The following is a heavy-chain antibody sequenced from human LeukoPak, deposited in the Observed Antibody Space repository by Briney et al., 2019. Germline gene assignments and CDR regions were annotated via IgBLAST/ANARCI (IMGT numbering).Heavy chain of an antibody. V-gene: IGHV3-48*01. CDR1: GFTFSSYW. CDR3: ARDPFAVVPAASGGGY. CDR2: ISSSSSTI. D-gene: IGHD2-2*01. J-gene: IGHJ4*02. Sequence: PGGSLRLSCAASGFTFSSYWMSWVRQAPGKGLEWVSYISSSSSTIYYADSVKGRFTISRDNAKNSLYLQMNSLRAEDTAVYYCARDPFAVVPAASGGGYWGQGTLVTVSS.